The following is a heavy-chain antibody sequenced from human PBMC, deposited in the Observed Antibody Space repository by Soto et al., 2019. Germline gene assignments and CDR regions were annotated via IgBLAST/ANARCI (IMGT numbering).Heavy chain of an antibody. CDR2: INHSGST. CDR3: ARAAMGGSSWPFDY. V-gene: IGHV4-34*01. J-gene: IGHJ4*02. CDR1: GGSISSYY. D-gene: IGHD6-13*01. Sequence: SETLSLTCTVSGGSISSYYWSWIRQPPGKGLEWIGEINHSGSTNYNPSLKSRVTISVDKSKDQFSLKLSSVTAADTAVYYCARAAMGGSSWPFDYWGQGTLVTVSS.